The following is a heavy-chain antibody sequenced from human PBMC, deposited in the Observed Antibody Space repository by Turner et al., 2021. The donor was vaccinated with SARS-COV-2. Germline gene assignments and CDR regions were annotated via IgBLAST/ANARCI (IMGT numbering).Heavy chain of an antibody. CDR3: ARGPRVVAPTTWFDP. CDR1: GGSFSGYY. V-gene: IGHV4-34*01. D-gene: IGHD2-15*01. J-gene: IGHJ5*02. Sequence: QVQLQQWGAGLLKPSETLSLTCAVYGGSFSGYYWSWIRQPPGKGLEWIGEINHSGSTNYNPSLKSRVTISVDTSKNQFSLKLSSVTAADTAVYYCARGPRVVAPTTWFDPWGQGALVTVPS. CDR2: INHSGST.